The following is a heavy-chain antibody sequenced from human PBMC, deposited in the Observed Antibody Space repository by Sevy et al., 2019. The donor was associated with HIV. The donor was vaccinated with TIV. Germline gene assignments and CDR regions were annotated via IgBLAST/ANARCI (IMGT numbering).Heavy chain of an antibody. Sequence: SETLSLTCTVSGGSISTYYWSWVRQPAGKGLEWIGRIYTSGYTNYNPSLNSRVTMSIDTSKNQFSLKLSSVTAADTALYYCARTVAPAIRGAFDIWDQGTMVTVSS. CDR3: ARTVAPAIRGAFDI. CDR1: GGSISTYY. V-gene: IGHV4-4*07. D-gene: IGHD2-21*02. J-gene: IGHJ3*02. CDR2: IYTSGYT.